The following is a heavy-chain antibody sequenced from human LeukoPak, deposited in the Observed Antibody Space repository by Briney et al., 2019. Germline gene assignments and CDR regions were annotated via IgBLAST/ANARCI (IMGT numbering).Heavy chain of an antibody. CDR1: EFIVSVNY. CDR2: IYSRGDT. Sequence: GGSLRLSCAASEFIVSVNYMTWVRQAPGKGLEWVSLIYSRGDTKYADSVKGRFTISRDNSKNTLYLQMNSLRAEDTAVYYCASGNYYDSSGAVDYWGQGTLVTVSS. J-gene: IGHJ4*02. V-gene: IGHV3-66*01. CDR3: ASGNYYDSSGAVDY. D-gene: IGHD3-22*01.